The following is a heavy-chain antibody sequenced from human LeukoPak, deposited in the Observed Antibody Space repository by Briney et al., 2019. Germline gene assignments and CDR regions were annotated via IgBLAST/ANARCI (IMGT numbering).Heavy chain of an antibody. CDR2: IKSRADGGAT. CDR1: FSTFNKAW. D-gene: IGHD2-15*01. J-gene: IGHJ4*02. CDR3: STHPTSGF. V-gene: IGHV3-15*07. Sequence: GGSLRLSCAASFSTFNKAWMNWVRQAPGKGLEWVGRIKSRADGGATDYATPVKDRFTISRDDSENTAFLQMNSLKTEDTAIYYCSTHPTSGFWGQGTLVTVSS.